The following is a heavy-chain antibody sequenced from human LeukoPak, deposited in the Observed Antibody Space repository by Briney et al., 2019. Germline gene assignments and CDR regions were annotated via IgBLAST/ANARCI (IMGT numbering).Heavy chain of an antibody. CDR3: ARDGSGYSSGWCDY. J-gene: IGHJ4*02. CDR1: RYTFTGHY. V-gene: IGHV1-2*02. D-gene: IGHD6-19*01. Sequence: GASVKVSCKASRYTFTGHYMPWVRQAPGRGHEWMGWVNPNTGGTKYAQKFQGRVTMTRDTSISTAYMELSRLRSDDTAVYYCARDGSGYSSGWCDYWGQGTLVTVSS. CDR2: VNPNTGGT.